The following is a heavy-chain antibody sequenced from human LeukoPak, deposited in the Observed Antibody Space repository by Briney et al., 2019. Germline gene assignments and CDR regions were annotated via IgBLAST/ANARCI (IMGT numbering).Heavy chain of an antibody. V-gene: IGHV3-33*01. CDR3: ARDVGATHYYYGMDV. CDR2: IWYAGSNK. D-gene: IGHD1-26*01. J-gene: IGHJ6*02. Sequence: GGSLRLSCAASGFTFSSYGMHWVRQAPGKGLEWVAVIWYAGSNKYYADSVKGRFTISRDNSKNTLYLQMNSLRAEDTAVYYCARDVGATHYYYGMDVWGQGTTVTVSS. CDR1: GFTFSSYG.